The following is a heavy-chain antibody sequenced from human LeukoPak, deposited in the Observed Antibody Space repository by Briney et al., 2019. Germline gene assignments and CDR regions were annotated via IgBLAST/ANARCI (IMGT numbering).Heavy chain of an antibody. D-gene: IGHD2/OR15-2a*01. CDR3: ARETRIPLHAFDI. CDR1: GFTISRYS. V-gene: IGHV3-48*04. Sequence: TGGSLRLSCAASGFTISRYSINWVRQAPGKGLEWVSYISSSGSTIYYADSVKGRFTISRDNAKNSLYLQMNSLRAEDTAVYYCARETRIPLHAFDIWGQRTMVTVSS. CDR2: ISSSGSTI. J-gene: IGHJ3*02.